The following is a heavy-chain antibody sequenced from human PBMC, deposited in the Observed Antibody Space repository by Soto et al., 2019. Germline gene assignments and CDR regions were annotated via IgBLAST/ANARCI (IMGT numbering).Heavy chain of an antibody. CDR3: ATLGAAAFDH. Sequence: QVQLVQSGAEVKKPGASVKVSCKASGYTFTDYYIHWVRQAPGQGLECLGWINPNSGGKNYAQKFQGRVTMTRDTSISTAYMELSRLRFDDTAVYFCATLGAAAFDHWGQGTLVTVPS. J-gene: IGHJ4*02. V-gene: IGHV1-2*02. CDR2: INPNSGGK. CDR1: GYTFTDYY. D-gene: IGHD3-16*01.